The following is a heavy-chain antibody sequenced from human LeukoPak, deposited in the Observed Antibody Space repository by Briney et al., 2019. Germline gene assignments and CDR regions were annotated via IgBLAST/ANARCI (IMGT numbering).Heavy chain of an antibody. J-gene: IGHJ6*03. V-gene: IGHV1-2*02. CDR3: ARVQEGYCSSTSCYTLFDYYYYMDV. Sequence: ASVNVSCKASGYTFTGYYMHWVRQAPGQGLEWMGWINPNSGGTNYAQKFQGRVTMTRDTSISTAYMELSRLRSDDTAVYYCARVQEGYCSSTSCYTLFDYYYYMDVWGKGTTVTVSS. CDR2: INPNSGGT. CDR1: GYTFTGYY. D-gene: IGHD2-2*02.